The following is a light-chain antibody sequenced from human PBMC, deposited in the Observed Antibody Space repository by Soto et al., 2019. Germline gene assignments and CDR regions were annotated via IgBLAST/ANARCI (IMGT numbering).Light chain of an antibody. CDR1: QSFSSSY. V-gene: IGKV3-20*01. J-gene: IGKJ2*01. Sequence: EIVLTQSPGILSLSPGERATLFCRASQSFSSSYLAWFQQKPGQAPRLLIYGASNRATGIPDRFSGSGSGTDFSLTINRLEPEDSAVYYCQKYGTLPMFTFGQGTKLEIK. CDR3: QKYGTLPMFT. CDR2: GAS.